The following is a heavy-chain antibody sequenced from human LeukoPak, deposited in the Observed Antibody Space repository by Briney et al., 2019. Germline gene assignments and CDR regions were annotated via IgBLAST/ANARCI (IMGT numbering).Heavy chain of an antibody. Sequence: GGSLRLSRAASGFTFSSYSLHWVRQAPGKGLEWVAVISFDGSIQKYADSVRGRFTISRDNSKNTLYLQMNSLRGEDTAAYYCARELTIFGTVIQRYDAFDIWGQGTMVTVSS. J-gene: IGHJ3*02. CDR2: ISFDGSIQ. D-gene: IGHD3-3*01. V-gene: IGHV3-30-3*01. CDR1: GFTFSSYS. CDR3: ARELTIFGTVIQRYDAFDI.